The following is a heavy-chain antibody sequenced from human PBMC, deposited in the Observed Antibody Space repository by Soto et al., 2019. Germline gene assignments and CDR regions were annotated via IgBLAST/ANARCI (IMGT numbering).Heavy chain of an antibody. CDR2: INPSSSHI. Sequence: EVQLVESGGGLVMPGGSLRLSCAASGFTFSTYHMNWVRQAPGKGLEWVSSINPSSSHIYYADSVRGRFTISRDNSKEPIDLQINSLRTADGAVYFLARGYFAGGGRYLRRDAIDVWGQGTMVTVSS. CDR3: ARGYFAGGGRYLRRDAIDV. J-gene: IGHJ3*01. D-gene: IGHD3-9*01. V-gene: IGHV3-21*04. CDR1: GFTFSTYH.